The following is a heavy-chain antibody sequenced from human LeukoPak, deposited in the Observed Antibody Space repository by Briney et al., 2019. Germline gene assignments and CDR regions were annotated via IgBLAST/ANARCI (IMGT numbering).Heavy chain of an antibody. V-gene: IGHV4-59*08. D-gene: IGHD3-10*01. CDR1: GGSIRSYY. Sequence: PSETLSLTCTVSGGSIRSYYWGWIRQPPGKGLEWIGYIHYSESTKYNPSLKSRVTMSVDTSKNPFSLKLSSVTAADTAVYYCASRSGSFSDALDIWGQGTLVTVSS. CDR2: IHYSEST. J-gene: IGHJ3*02. CDR3: ASRSGSFSDALDI.